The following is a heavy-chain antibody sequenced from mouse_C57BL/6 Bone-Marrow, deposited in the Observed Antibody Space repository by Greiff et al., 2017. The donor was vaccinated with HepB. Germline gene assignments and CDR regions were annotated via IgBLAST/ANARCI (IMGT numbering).Heavy chain of an antibody. CDR1: GFTFSDCG. Sequence: EVKVVESGGGLVKPGGSLKLSCAASGFTFSDCGMHWVRQAPEKGLEWVAYISSGSSTIYYADTVNGRFTISRDNAKNTLFLQMTSLRSEDTAMYYCASPNWVFAYWGQGTLVTVSA. V-gene: IGHV5-17*01. J-gene: IGHJ3*01. CDR2: ISSGSSTI. D-gene: IGHD4-1*01. CDR3: ASPNWVFAY.